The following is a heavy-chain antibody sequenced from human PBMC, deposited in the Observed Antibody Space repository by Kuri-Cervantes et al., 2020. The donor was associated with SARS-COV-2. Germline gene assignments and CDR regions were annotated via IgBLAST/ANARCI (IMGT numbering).Heavy chain of an antibody. D-gene: IGHD3-3*01. Sequence: GESLKISCEVSGFLFSASAIHWVRQASGKGLEWVGRVRGKANNYATAYAASVKGRFTISRDDLKNMAYLQMNSLKTEDTAVYYCTRYDFWSGYYLDYWGQGTLVTVSS. CDR3: TRYDFWSGYYLDY. J-gene: IGHJ4*02. CDR1: GFLFSASA. CDR2: VRGKANNYAT. V-gene: IGHV3-73*01.